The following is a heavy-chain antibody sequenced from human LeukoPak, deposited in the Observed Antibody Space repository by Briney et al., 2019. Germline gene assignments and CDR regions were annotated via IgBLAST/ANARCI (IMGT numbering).Heavy chain of an antibody. CDR3: ARRVAASDYYYYYYMDV. J-gene: IGHJ6*03. CDR2: ISAYNGNT. Sequence: ASVKVSCKASGYTFTSYGISWVRQAPGQGREWMGWISAYNGNTNYAQKLQGRVTMTTDTSTSTAYMELRSLRSDDTAVYYCARRVAASDYYYYYYMDVWGKGTTVTVSS. D-gene: IGHD2-15*01. CDR1: GYTFTSYG. V-gene: IGHV1-18*01.